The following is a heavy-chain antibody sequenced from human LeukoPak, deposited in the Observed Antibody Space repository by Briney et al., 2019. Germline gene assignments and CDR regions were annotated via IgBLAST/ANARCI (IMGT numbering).Heavy chain of an antibody. CDR2: INHSGST. CDR3: ARGPQRHYYDSSGYYYSLKYYFDY. V-gene: IGHV4-34*01. Sequence: SETLSLTCAVYGGSFSGYYWSWIRQPPGKGLDWIGEINHSGSTNCNPSLKSRVSISVDTSKNQFSLKLSSVTAADTAVYYCARGPQRHYYDSSGYYYSLKYYFDYWGQGTLVTVSS. D-gene: IGHD3-22*01. CDR1: GGSFSGYY. J-gene: IGHJ4*02.